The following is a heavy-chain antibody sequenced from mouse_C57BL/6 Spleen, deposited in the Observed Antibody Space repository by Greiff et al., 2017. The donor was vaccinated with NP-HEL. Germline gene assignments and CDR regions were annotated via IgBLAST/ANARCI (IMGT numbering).Heavy chain of an antibody. V-gene: IGHV1-26*01. D-gene: IGHD1-2*01. CDR1: GYTFTDYY. CDR3: ARPITTAYYFDY. CDR2: INPNNGGT. Sequence: EVQLQQSGPELVKPGASVKISCKASGYTFTDYYMNWVKQSHGKSLEWIGDINPNNGGTSYNQKFKGKATLTVDKSSSTAYMELRSLTSEDSAVYYCARPITTAYYFDYWGQGTTLTFSS. J-gene: IGHJ2*01.